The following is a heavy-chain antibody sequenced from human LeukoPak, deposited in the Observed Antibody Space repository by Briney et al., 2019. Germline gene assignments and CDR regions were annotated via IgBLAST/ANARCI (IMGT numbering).Heavy chain of an antibody. CDR1: GFTVSSNY. CDR3: AKKTGRRYSGSYSDY. D-gene: IGHD1-26*01. J-gene: IGHJ4*02. V-gene: IGHV3-53*01. CDR2: IYSGGST. Sequence: PGGSLRLSCAASGFTVSSNYMSWVRQAPGKGLEWVSVIYSGGSTYYADSVKGRFTISRDNSKNTLYLQMNSLRAEDTAVYYCAKKTGRRYSGSYSDYWGQGTLVTVSS.